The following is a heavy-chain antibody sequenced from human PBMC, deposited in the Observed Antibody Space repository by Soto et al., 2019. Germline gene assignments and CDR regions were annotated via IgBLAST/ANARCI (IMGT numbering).Heavy chain of an antibody. D-gene: IGHD3-3*01. J-gene: IGHJ5*02. V-gene: IGHV3-15*01. Sequence: GGSLNPSCPAPGFTFSNALMTWVRQAPGKGLEWVGRIKSKSDGATTDYAAPVRGRFIISRDDSKNTLYLQMNSPKTEDTAVYYCTTGLTIFGVVIDPWGQGTLVTVSS. CDR2: IKSKSDGATT. CDR1: GFTFSNAL. CDR3: TTGLTIFGVVIDP.